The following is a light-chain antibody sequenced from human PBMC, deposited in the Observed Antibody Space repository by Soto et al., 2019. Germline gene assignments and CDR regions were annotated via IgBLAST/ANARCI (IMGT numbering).Light chain of an antibody. CDR3: SSFAGTNSFV. CDR2: DDN. J-gene: IGLJ1*01. Sequence: QSVLTQPPSVSGAPGQRVTISCTGSSSNIGAGFGVHWYQQLPGTAPKLFIYDDNSRPSGVPDRFSGSKSGTSASLAITGLQAEDEADYYCSSFAGTNSFVFGTGTKVTVL. CDR1: SSNIGAGFG. V-gene: IGLV1-40*01.